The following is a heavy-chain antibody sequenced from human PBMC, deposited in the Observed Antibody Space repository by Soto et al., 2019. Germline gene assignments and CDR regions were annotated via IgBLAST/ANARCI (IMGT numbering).Heavy chain of an antibody. J-gene: IGHJ6*02. CDR3: ASSLYDYVWGSYRYATNPEWYGMDV. CDR1: GYTFTSYD. Sequence: ASVKVSCKASGYTFTSYDINWVRQATGQGLEWMGWMNPNSGNTGYAQKFQGRVTMTRNTSISTAYMELSSLRSEDTAVYYCASSLYDYVWGSYRYATNPEWYGMDVWGQGTTVTVSS. D-gene: IGHD3-16*02. CDR2: MNPNSGNT. V-gene: IGHV1-8*01.